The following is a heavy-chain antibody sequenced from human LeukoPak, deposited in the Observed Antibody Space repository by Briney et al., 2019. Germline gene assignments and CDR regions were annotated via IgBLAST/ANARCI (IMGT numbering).Heavy chain of an antibody. D-gene: IGHD6-19*01. V-gene: IGHV4-59*05. CDR1: GGSISSYY. J-gene: IGHJ4*02. Sequence: SETLSLTCTVSGGSISSYYWSWIRQPPGKGLEWIGSIYYSGSTYYNPSLKSRVTISVDTSKNQFSLKLSSVTAADTAVYYCAAEISSGWYNYWGQGTLVTVSS. CDR3: AAEISSGWYNY. CDR2: IYYSGST.